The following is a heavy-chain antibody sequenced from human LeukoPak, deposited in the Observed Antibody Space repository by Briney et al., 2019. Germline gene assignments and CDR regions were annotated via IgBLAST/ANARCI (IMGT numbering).Heavy chain of an antibody. CDR2: INPNSGGT. V-gene: IGHV1-2*02. J-gene: IGHJ4*02. CDR1: GYTFTGYY. Sequence: ASVKVSCKASGYTFTGYYMHWVRQAPGQGLEWMGWINPNSGGTNYAQKFQGRVTMTRDTSISTAYMDLSILRSDDTAVYFCARVDSSYYDFWSGYYPLYFDYWGQGTLVTVSS. D-gene: IGHD3-3*01. CDR3: ARVDSSYYDFWSGYYPLYFDY.